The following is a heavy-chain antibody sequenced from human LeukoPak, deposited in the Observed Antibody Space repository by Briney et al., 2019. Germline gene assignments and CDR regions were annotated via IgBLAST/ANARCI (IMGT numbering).Heavy chain of an antibody. Sequence: SETLSLTCTVSGGSINAYYWSWLRQPPGKGLEWIGYISYSGSTNYNPSLKTLQSRVTVSVDTSKNQFSLTLNSVTAADAAMYYCARLQGRGDNYLDFWGQGALVSVSS. CDR3: ARLQGRGDNYLDF. J-gene: IGHJ4*02. CDR2: ISYSGST. CDR1: GGSINAYY. V-gene: IGHV4-59*08. D-gene: IGHD7-27*01.